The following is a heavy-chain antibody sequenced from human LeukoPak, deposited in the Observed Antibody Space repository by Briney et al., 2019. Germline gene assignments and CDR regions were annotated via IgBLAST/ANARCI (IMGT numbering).Heavy chain of an antibody. CDR2: IYYSGSS. J-gene: IGHJ4*02. D-gene: IGHD3-10*01. V-gene: IGHV4-59*08. Sequence: SETLSLTCTVSGGSISSYYWSWVRQPPGRGLEWIGHIYYSGSSNYNPSPKSRVTISVDTSKNQFSLKLRSVTAADTAVYYCARRGSGSYSPFDYWGQGTLVTVSS. CDR3: ARRGSGSYSPFDY. CDR1: GGSISSYY.